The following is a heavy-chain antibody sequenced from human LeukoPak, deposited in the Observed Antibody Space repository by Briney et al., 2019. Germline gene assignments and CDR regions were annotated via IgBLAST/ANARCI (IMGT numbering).Heavy chain of an antibody. V-gene: IGHV3-48*04. J-gene: IGHJ4*02. Sequence: GGSLRLSCATSEFTFSDYWMTWVRQAPGKGLEWISYISGSGNSIYYADSVKGRFTISRDNAKNSLYLQMNSLRAEDTAVYYCARDRGYSSSWDWGQGTLVTVSS. D-gene: IGHD6-13*01. CDR2: ISGSGNSI. CDR1: EFTFSDYW. CDR3: ARDRGYSSSWD.